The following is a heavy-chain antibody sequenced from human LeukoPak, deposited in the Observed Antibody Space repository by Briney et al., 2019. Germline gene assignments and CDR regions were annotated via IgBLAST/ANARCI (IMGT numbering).Heavy chain of an antibody. D-gene: IGHD1-14*01. J-gene: IGHJ4*02. CDR1: GFTFSSYW. CDR2: IYSGGST. CDR3: ARGPYLSEFDY. Sequence: GGSLRLSCAASGFTFSSYWMSWVRQAPGKGLEWVSVIYSGGSTYYADSVKGRFTISRDNSKNTLYLQMNSLRAEDTAVYYCARGPYLSEFDYWGQGTLVTVSS. V-gene: IGHV3-53*01.